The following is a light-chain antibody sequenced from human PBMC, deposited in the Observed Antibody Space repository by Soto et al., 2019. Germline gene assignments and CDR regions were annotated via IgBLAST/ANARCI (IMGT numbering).Light chain of an antibody. CDR1: HDITNY. CDR3: QYCDYLPL. V-gene: IGKV1-33*01. CDR2: GAS. Sequence: DIQMTQSPSSLSASVGDRVTITCQASHDITNYLNWYQHKPGKAPKLLIYGASNLETGVPSRFXXSGSGTDFTFTISSLQPEDIATYYCQYCDYLPLFGPGTTVDFK. J-gene: IGKJ3*01.